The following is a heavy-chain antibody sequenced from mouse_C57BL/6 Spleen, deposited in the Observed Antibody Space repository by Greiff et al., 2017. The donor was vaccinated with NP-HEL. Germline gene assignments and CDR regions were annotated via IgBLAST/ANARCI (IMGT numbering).Heavy chain of an antibody. J-gene: IGHJ2*01. CDR2: ISYDGSN. D-gene: IGHD2-2*01. V-gene: IGHV3-6*01. CDR1: GYSITSGYY. Sequence: DVQLQESGPGLMKPSQSLSLTCSVTGYSITSGYYWNWIRQFPGNKLEWMGYISYDGSNNYNPSLKNRISITRDTSKNQFFLKLNSVTTEDTATYYCAKGSTMVTHFDYWGQGTTLTVSS. CDR3: AKGSTMVTHFDY.